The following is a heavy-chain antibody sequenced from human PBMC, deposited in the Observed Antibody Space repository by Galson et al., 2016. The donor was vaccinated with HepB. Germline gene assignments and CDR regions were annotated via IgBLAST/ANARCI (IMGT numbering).Heavy chain of an antibody. Sequence: SLRLSCAASGFIFRSYTMHWVRQAPGKGLEWVSVIYIDGDTYYAQSVKDRFTISRDSSKNTVYLEMNDLRADDTAVYYCARDHGGYSYWGQGTRVTVSS. CDR1: GFIFRSYT. J-gene: IGHJ4*02. V-gene: IGHV3-53*01. CDR2: IYIDGDT. D-gene: IGHD5-12*01. CDR3: ARDHGGYSY.